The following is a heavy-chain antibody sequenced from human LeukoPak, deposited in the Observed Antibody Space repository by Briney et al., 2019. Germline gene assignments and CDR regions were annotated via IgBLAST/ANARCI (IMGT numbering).Heavy chain of an antibody. V-gene: IGHV3-66*02. D-gene: IGHD6-19*01. Sequence: PGGSLRLSCAASGFTVSSNYMSWVRQAPGKGLEWVSVIYSGGSTYYADSVKGRFTISRDNSKNTLYLQMNSLRAEDTAVYYCARKRGIAVAGYCYYYMDVWGKGTTVTVSS. CDR1: GFTVSSNY. CDR2: IYSGGST. CDR3: ARKRGIAVAGYCYYYMDV. J-gene: IGHJ6*03.